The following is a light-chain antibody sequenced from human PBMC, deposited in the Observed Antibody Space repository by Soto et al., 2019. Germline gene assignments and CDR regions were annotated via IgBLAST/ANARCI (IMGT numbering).Light chain of an antibody. CDR3: SSYTTTTTVLL. CDR1: SSDVGGKNY. CDR2: EVS. V-gene: IGLV2-14*01. J-gene: IGLJ2*01. Sequence: QSALTQPASVSGSPGQSIAISCTGTSSDVGGKNYDSWYQHHPGKAPKLMIYEVSNRPSGVSNRFSGSKSGNTASLTISGLQPEDEGDYYCSSYTTTTTVLLFGGGTKLTVL.